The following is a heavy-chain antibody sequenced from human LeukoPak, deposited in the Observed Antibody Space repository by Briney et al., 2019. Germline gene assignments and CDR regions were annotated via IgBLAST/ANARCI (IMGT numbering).Heavy chain of an antibody. CDR3: ARGGGLDV. D-gene: IGHD3-16*01. J-gene: IGHJ6*02. Sequence: GGSLRLSCAASGFTFSSYWMNWARQAPGKGLEWVASINHNGNVNYYVDSVKGRFTISRDNAKNSLYLQMSNLRAENTAVYFCARGGGLDVWGQGAAVTVSS. CDR1: GFTFSSYW. CDR2: INHNGNVN. V-gene: IGHV3-7*03.